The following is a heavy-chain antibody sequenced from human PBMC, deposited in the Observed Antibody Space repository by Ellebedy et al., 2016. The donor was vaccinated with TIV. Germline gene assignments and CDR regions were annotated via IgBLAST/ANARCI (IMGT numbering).Heavy chain of an antibody. Sequence: GESLKISCAASGFTFSSYGMHWVRQAPGKGLEWVAVIWYDGSNKYYADSVKGRFTISRDNSKNTLYLQMNSLRADDTAVYYCARDKASAIFGVVILDAFDIWGQGTMVTVSS. CDR1: GFTFSSYG. V-gene: IGHV3-33*01. J-gene: IGHJ3*02. CDR2: IWYDGSNK. CDR3: ARDKASAIFGVVILDAFDI. D-gene: IGHD3-3*01.